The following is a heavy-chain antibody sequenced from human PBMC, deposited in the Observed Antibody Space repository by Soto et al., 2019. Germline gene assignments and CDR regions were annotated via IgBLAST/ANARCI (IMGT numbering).Heavy chain of an antibody. J-gene: IGHJ4*02. Sequence: SETPALTCAVSGGSISSGGSYWSWIRQRPGKGLEWIGYIFYSDSFYYTPSLKGRVVILADTSKNQFTLKLSSVTDADTAVYYCARAPDTSPIFGGVRPYFFDFWGQGTLVTLS. CDR3: ARAPDTSPIFGGVRPYFFDF. CDR1: GGSISSGGSY. D-gene: IGHD3-3*01. CDR2: IFYSDSF. V-gene: IGHV4-31*11.